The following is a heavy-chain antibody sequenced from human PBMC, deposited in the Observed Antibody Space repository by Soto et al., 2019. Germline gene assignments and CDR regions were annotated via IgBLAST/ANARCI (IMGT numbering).Heavy chain of an antibody. CDR1: GGTFSSYT. Sequence: QVQVVQSGAEVKKPGSSVKVSCKASGGTFSSYTITWVRQDPGQGLEWLGRIIPIFGVTNYAQKFQDRLTISADRPTTTAYMELSSLTSADTAVYYCVRDWESTTQTWGFGDSWGQGTLVTVSS. CDR3: VRDWESTTQTWGFGDS. J-gene: IGHJ4*02. CDR2: IIPIFGVT. D-gene: IGHD3-10*01. V-gene: IGHV1-69*04.